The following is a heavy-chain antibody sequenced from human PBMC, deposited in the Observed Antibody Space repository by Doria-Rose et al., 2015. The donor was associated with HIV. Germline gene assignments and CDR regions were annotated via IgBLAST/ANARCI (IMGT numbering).Heavy chain of an antibody. CDR3: ARIKSSRWYHKYYFDF. Sequence: QTTLKESGPVLVKPTETLTLTCTVSGVSLSSPGMGVSWIRQPSGKALEWLANIFSDDERSYKTSLKSRLTISRGTSKSQVVLTRTDMDPVDTATYYCARIKSSRWYHKYYFDFWGQGTLVIVSA. CDR1: GVSLSSPGMG. CDR2: IFSDDER. D-gene: IGHD6-13*01. J-gene: IGHJ4*02. V-gene: IGHV2-26*01.